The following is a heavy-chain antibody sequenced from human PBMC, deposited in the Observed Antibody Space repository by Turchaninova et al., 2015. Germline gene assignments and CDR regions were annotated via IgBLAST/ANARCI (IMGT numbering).Heavy chain of an antibody. CDR3: ARGYRLDY. CDR1: GGSFRGFY. Sequence: QVQLQQWGAGRLTPSETLSLTGAVYGGSFRGFYGTWIRQPPGKGLEWIGESNHSGSTNYNPSLKSRVTISVDTSKGQFSLKVTSVTAADSAVYDCARGYRLDYWGLGTLVTVSS. CDR2: SNHSGST. J-gene: IGHJ4*02. V-gene: IGHV4-34*01.